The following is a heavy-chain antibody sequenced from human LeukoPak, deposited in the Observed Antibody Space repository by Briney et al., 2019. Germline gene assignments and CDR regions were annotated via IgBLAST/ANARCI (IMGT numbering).Heavy chain of an antibody. CDR3: ARAYSSSESYRYYYYMDV. CDR2: IYTSGSA. V-gene: IGHV4-61*02. D-gene: IGHD6-13*01. J-gene: IGHJ6*03. Sequence: SETLSLTCTVSGGSITSGNYYWSWIRQPAGKGLEWIGRIYTSGSANYNPSLKSRVTISVDTSKNQFSLKLSSVTAADTAVYYCARAYSSSESYRYYYYMDVWGKGTTVTVSS. CDR1: GGSITSGNYY.